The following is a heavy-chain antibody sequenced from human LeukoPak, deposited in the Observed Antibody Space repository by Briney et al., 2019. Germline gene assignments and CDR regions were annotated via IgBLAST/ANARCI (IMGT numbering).Heavy chain of an antibody. CDR1: GGSFSGYY. J-gene: IGHJ4*02. D-gene: IGHD3-10*01. Sequence: SETLSLTCAVYGGSFSGYYWSWIRQPPGKGLEWIGETNHSGSTNYNPSLKSRVTMSVDTSKNQFSLKLSSLTAADTAMYYCATGGGEFRFDYWGQGTLVTVSS. V-gene: IGHV4-34*01. CDR3: ATGGGEFRFDY. CDR2: TNHSGST.